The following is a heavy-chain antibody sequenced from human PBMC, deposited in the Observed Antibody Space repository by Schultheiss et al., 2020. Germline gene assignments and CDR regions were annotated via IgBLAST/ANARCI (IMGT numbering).Heavy chain of an antibody. CDR2: IYTSGST. Sequence: SQTLSLTCTVSGGSINNYYWSWIRQPAGKGLEWIGRIYTSGSTNYNPSLKSRVTISVDTSKNQFSLKLSSVTAADTAVYYCASLGYSYGPNFDYWGQGTLVTVSS. CDR3: ASLGYSYGPNFDY. D-gene: IGHD5-18*01. CDR1: GGSINNYY. V-gene: IGHV4-4*07. J-gene: IGHJ4*02.